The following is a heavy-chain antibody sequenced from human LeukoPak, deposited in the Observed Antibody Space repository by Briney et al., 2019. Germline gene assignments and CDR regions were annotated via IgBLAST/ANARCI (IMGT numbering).Heavy chain of an antibody. Sequence: ASVKVSCKASGYTFTSYDTNWVRQATGQGLEWMGWMNPNSGNTGYAQKFQGRVTITRNTSISTAYMELSSLRSEDTAVYYCAAHDYGEDGPFDYWGQGTLVTVSS. CDR1: GYTFTSYD. D-gene: IGHD4-17*01. V-gene: IGHV1-8*03. CDR2: MNPNSGNT. J-gene: IGHJ4*02. CDR3: AAHDYGEDGPFDY.